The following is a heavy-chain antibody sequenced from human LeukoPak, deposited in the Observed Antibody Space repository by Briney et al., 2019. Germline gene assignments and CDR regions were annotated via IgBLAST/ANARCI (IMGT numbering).Heavy chain of an antibody. CDR2: IYYSGST. CDR1: GGSISSGGYY. Sequence: SETLSLTCTVSGGSISSGGYYWSWIRQHPGKGLEWIGYIYYSGSTDYNPSLKSRVTISVDRSKNQFSLKLSSVTAADTAVYYCARTDGSILFDYWGQGTLVTVSS. J-gene: IGHJ4*02. D-gene: IGHD1-26*01. CDR3: ARTDGSILFDY. V-gene: IGHV4-31*03.